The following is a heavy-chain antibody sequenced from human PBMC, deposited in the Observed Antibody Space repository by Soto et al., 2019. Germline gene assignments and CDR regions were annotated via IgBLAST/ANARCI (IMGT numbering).Heavy chain of an antibody. D-gene: IGHD3-10*01. CDR3: ARSLGFPVYYLDY. J-gene: IGHJ4*02. V-gene: IGHV2-70*20. CDR2: IDWDDDK. Sequence: SGPTLVHPTHTLSLPCTFSGFSLSASVMCVSWVRQPPGKALEWLALIDWDDDKYYSTSLKTRLTISKETSKNRVVLTMTNMDPVDTATYYCARSLGFPVYYLDYWGQGTLVTVSS. CDR1: GFSLSASVMC.